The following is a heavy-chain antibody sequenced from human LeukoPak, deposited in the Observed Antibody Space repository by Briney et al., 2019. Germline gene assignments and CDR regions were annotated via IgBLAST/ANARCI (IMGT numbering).Heavy chain of an antibody. J-gene: IGHJ5*02. CDR3: ARGIALAGVTWFDP. CDR2: IYHSGST. D-gene: IGHD6-19*01. Sequence: PSETLSLTCAVSGPSIRSSNWWSWVRQPPGKGLEWIGEIYHSGSTNYNPSLKSRVTISVDKSNNQFSLRVNSVTAAGTAFYYCARGIALAGVTWFDPWGQGTLVTVSS. CDR1: GPSIRSSNW. V-gene: IGHV4-4*02.